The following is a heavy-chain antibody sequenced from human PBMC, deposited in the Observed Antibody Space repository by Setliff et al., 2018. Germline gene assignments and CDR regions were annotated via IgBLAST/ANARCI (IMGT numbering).Heavy chain of an antibody. CDR1: GGTFSSYD. D-gene: IGHD3-10*01. V-gene: IGHV1-69*06. J-gene: IGHJ4*02. CDR3: ARGDMDFYGSGNSFLAPDS. CDR2: IIPIFGTA. Sequence: GASVKVSCKSSGGTFSSYDISWVRQAPGQGLEWMGRIIPIFGTANYAQKFQGRVTITADKSTSTAYMELSRLRSEDTAVYYCARGDMDFYGSGNSFLAPDSWGQGTLVTVSS.